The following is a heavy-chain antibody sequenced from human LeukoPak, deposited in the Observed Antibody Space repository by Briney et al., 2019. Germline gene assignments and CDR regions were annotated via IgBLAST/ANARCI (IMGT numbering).Heavy chain of an antibody. CDR3: ARESGAFSPFGF. Sequence: SGTLSLTCAVSGGSILTTNWWSWVRPPSGKGLEWIGEVHLSGTSNYNPSLKSRVSMSIDKSKNQLSLKLTSVTAADTAMYYCARESGAFSPFGFWGQGTLVTVSS. CDR2: VHLSGTS. D-gene: IGHD1-26*01. J-gene: IGHJ4*02. V-gene: IGHV4-4*02. CDR1: GGSILTTNW.